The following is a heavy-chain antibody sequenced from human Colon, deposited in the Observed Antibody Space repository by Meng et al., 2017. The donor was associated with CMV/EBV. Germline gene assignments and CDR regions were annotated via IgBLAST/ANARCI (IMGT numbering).Heavy chain of an antibody. D-gene: IGHD2-21*01. CDR1: GYTFTAKH. J-gene: IGHJ4*02. CDR3: IKEDWYFDF. V-gene: IGHV1-2*02. Sequence: QVQRKQSGTEVKKPGASVKVSCKTSGYTFTAKHLHWVRHAPGQGLEWMGWIYPQNGGTYFAQKFQGRVTMTSDTSISTAYMELSSLTSDDTVIYYCIKEDWYFDFWGQGTLVTVSS. CDR2: IYPQNGGT.